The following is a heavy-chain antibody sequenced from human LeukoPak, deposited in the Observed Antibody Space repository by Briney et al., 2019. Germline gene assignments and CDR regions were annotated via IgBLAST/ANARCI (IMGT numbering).Heavy chain of an antibody. Sequence: ASVKVSCKASGYTFTSYGISWVRPAPGQGLEWMGWISAYNGNTNYAQKLQGRVTMTTDTSTSTAYMELRSLRSDDTAVYYCARIDCSSTSCYNDYYYGMDVWGQGTTVTVSS. D-gene: IGHD2-2*02. CDR2: ISAYNGNT. V-gene: IGHV1-18*01. J-gene: IGHJ6*02. CDR3: ARIDCSSTSCYNDYYYGMDV. CDR1: GYTFTSYG.